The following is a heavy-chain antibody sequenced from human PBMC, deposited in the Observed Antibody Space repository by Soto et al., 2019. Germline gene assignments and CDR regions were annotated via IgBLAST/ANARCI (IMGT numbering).Heavy chain of an antibody. V-gene: IGHV4-39*01. CDR1: GGSISSSSYY. D-gene: IGHD3-22*01. J-gene: IGHJ4*02. Sequence: QLQLQESGPGLVKPSETLSLTCTVSGGSISSSSYYWGWIRQPPGKGLEWIGSIYSGTTYYNPSLKSRVTIXVXTXXNQFSLRLGSVTAADTAVYYCARADYFDSSVYLDYWGQGTLVTVSS. CDR2: IYSGTT. CDR3: ARADYFDSSVYLDY.